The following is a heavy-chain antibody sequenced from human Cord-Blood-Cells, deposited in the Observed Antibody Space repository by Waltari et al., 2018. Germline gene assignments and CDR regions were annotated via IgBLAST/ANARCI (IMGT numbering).Heavy chain of an antibody. Sequence: QVQLQQWGAGLLKPSETLSLTCAVYGGSFSGYYWSWIRQPPGKGLEWIGEINHSGSTNYNPSLKSRVTISVDTSKNQFSLKLSSVTAADTAVYYCARVAARYYYYMDVWGKGTTVTVSS. CDR3: ARVAARYYYYMDV. J-gene: IGHJ6*03. V-gene: IGHV4-34*01. CDR1: GGSFSGYY. CDR2: INHSGST. D-gene: IGHD6-6*01.